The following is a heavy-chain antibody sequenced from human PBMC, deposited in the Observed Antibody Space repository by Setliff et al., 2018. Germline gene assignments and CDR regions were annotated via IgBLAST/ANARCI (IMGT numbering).Heavy chain of an antibody. D-gene: IGHD5-18*01. Sequence: GESLKISCATSGCNFNSQWIAWVRQTPGRGLEWMGIIYPADSDTTYSPSFQGQVTISVDKSLSTAYLQWSSLKASDSGKYYCARRGYGGYIYGSFDSWGQGTLVTVSS. CDR3: ARRGYGGYIYGSFDS. CDR1: GCNFNSQW. J-gene: IGHJ5*01. V-gene: IGHV5-51*01. CDR2: IYPADSDT.